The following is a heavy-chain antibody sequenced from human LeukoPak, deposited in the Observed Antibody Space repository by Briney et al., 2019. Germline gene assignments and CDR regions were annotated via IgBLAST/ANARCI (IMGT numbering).Heavy chain of an antibody. CDR1: GFTSPNYA. D-gene: IGHD4-17*01. J-gene: IGHJ4*02. CDR3: GKELDYGDYLDY. CDR2: INAGGRYS. Sequence: GGSLRLSCVASGFTSPNYAMSWVRQAPGKGLEWVSGINAGGRYSYYADSVKGRFTISRDNSKNTLYLQMNSLRVEDTAVYYCGKELDYGDYLDYWGQGTLVTVSS. V-gene: IGHV3-23*01.